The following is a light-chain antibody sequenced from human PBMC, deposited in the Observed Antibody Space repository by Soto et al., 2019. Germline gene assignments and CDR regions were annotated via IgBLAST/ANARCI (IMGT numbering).Light chain of an antibody. CDR1: QSVSSN. CDR3: QQYNNWPTWA. V-gene: IGKV3-15*01. CDR2: GAS. J-gene: IGKJ1*01. Sequence: EIVMTQSPATLSVSPGXXATXXCXASQSVSSNLAWYQQKPGQAPRLLIYGASTRATGIPARFNGSGSGTEFTLTISSLQSEDFAVYYCQQYNNWPTWAFGQGTKVDIK.